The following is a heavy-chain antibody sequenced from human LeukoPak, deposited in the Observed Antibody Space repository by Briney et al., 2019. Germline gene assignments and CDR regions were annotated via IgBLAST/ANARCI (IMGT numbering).Heavy chain of an antibody. J-gene: IGHJ6*03. V-gene: IGHV4-59*01. CDR3: ARVMPLVLYYYMDV. Sequence: SETLSLTCTVSGGSISSYYWSWIRQPPGKGLEWIGYIYYSGSTNYNPSLKSRVTISVDTSKNQFSLKLSSVTAADTAVYYCARVMPLVLYYYMDVWGKGTTVTVSS. CDR2: IYYSGST. D-gene: IGHD2-2*01. CDR1: GGSISSYY.